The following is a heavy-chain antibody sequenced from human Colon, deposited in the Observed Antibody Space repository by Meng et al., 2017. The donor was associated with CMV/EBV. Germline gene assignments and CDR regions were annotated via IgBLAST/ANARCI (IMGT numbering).Heavy chain of an antibody. Sequence: VSGGGMGGGGYYWGWVRQRAGGGVGGVGYILYTGTTYYDPSLKSRVTISVDTSKSHFSLKLNSVTAADTAVYFCSRNYIWGDFQFDCWGQGTLVTVSS. CDR2: ILYTGTT. V-gene: IGHV4-31*02. D-gene: IGHD3-16*01. CDR1: GGGMGGGGYY. CDR3: SRNYIWGDFQFDC. J-gene: IGHJ4*02.